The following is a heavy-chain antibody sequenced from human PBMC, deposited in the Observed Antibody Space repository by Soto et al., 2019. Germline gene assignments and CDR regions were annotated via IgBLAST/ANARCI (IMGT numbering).Heavy chain of an antibody. V-gene: IGHV1-18*01. CDR3: ARDSTDYGGFALDY. Sequence: QVQLLQSGAEVKKPGASVKVSCKASGYNFFSYGLTWVRQAPGQGLEWMGWISTSNGDTKYALKFQGRVTITTDTXXKTTYLNLWGLTSADTAIYYCARDSTDYGGFALDYWGQGTLVTVSS. CDR1: GYNFFSYG. D-gene: IGHD3-10*01. CDR2: ISTSNGDT. J-gene: IGHJ4*02.